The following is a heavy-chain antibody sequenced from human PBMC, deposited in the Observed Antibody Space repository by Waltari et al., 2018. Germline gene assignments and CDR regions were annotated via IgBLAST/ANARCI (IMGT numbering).Heavy chain of an antibody. CDR3: ARLPTKYYDSLGWGFFDQ. CDR1: VDFVSDDP. D-gene: IGHD3-22*01. J-gene: IGHJ4*02. Sequence: HVQLQESGPGLVKPSETLYLTCTGSVDFVSDDPWTCIRQAPGKGLEWIAYLGNTGGTKCTPSLESRVTVSAVTSKKQFSLRLTSVTAADTAVYYCARLPTKYYDSLGWGFFDQWGQGILVTVSS. V-gene: IGHV4-59*08. CDR2: LGNTGGT.